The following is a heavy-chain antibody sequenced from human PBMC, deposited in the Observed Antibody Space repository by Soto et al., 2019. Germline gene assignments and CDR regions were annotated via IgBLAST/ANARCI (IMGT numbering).Heavy chain of an antibody. CDR3: ARPGDYGSSWYAFDY. CDR2: INPNSGGT. J-gene: IGHJ4*02. Sequence: GASVKVSCKASGYTFTGYYMHCVRQAPGQGLEWMGWINPNSGGTNYAQKFQGWVTMTRDTSISTAYMELSRLRSDDTAVYYCARPGDYGSSWYAFDYWGQGTLVTVSS. CDR1: GYTFTGYY. V-gene: IGHV1-2*04. D-gene: IGHD6-13*01.